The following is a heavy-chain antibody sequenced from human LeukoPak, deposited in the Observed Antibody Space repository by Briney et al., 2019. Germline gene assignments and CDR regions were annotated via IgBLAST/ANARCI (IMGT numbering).Heavy chain of an antibody. V-gene: IGHV1-24*01. J-gene: IGHJ4*02. D-gene: IGHD2-2*01. CDR2: FDPEDGET. CDR3: ARGRRVPAANKYYFDY. CDR1: GYTLTELS. Sequence: ASVKVSCKVSGYTLTELSMHWVRQAPGKGLEWMGGFDPEDGETIYAQKFQGRVTMTEDTSTDTAYMELSSLRSEDTAVYYCARGRRVPAANKYYFDYWGQGTLVTVSS.